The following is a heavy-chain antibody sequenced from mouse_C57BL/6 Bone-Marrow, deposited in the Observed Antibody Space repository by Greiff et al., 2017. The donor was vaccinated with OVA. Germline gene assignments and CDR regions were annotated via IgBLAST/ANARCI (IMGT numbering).Heavy chain of an antibody. CDR2: IDPASGNT. Sequence: EVKLMESVAEFVRPGASVKLSCAASGFNIKNSYMHWVKQRPEQGLEWIGWIDPASGNTNYAPKFKGKATITADKAYNTAFLQLSSLTSEDTAIYYCAQTARYSMDYWGQGTSLTVSS. CDR3: AQTARYSMDY. CDR1: GFNIKNSY. D-gene: IGHD3-2*01. J-gene: IGHJ4*01. V-gene: IGHV14-3*01.